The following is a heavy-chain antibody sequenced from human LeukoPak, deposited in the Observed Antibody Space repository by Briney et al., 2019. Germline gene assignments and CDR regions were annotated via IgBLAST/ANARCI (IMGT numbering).Heavy chain of an antibody. CDR3: VGGTRKDSYESSGYYSYFDY. CDR1: GFTFSNYG. J-gene: IGHJ4*02. V-gene: IGHV3-30*02. D-gene: IGHD3-22*01. CDR2: IRNDESNK. Sequence: GGSLSLSCGASGFTFSNYGMHWVRQTAGKGLEWVSFIRNDESNKYYTDSVKGRFTISRDNSKNTLYLQMNSLRAEDTAVYYCVGGTRKDSYESSGYYSYFDYWGQGTLVTVSS.